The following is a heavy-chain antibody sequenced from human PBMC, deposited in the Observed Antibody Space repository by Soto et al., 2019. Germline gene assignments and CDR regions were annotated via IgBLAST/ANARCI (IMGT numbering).Heavy chain of an antibody. Sequence: EVQLLESGGGLVQPGGSLRLSCAASGFTFSSYAMSWVRQAPGKGLEWVSTISGSGGSTYYADSVKGRFTISRDNSKXXLYLQMSSRIAEDTAVYYCAKDTGLGGTGSLFFGYWGQGTLVTVSS. CDR2: ISGSGGST. D-gene: IGHD1-1*01. CDR1: GFTFSSYA. V-gene: IGHV3-23*01. J-gene: IGHJ4*02. CDR3: AKDTGLGGTGSLFFGY.